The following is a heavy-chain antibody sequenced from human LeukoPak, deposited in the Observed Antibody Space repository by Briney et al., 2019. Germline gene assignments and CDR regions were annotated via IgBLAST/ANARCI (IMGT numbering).Heavy chain of an antibody. CDR1: GGSISSGGYY. Sequence: SETLSLTFTVSGGSISSGGYYWSWIRQHPGKGLEWIGYIYYSGSTYYNPSLKSRVTISVDTSKNQFSLKLSSVTAADTAVYYCASAPPGTYYDFWSGYFGYWGQGTLVTVSS. J-gene: IGHJ4*02. D-gene: IGHD3-3*01. CDR3: ASAPPGTYYDFWSGYFGY. V-gene: IGHV4-31*03. CDR2: IYYSGST.